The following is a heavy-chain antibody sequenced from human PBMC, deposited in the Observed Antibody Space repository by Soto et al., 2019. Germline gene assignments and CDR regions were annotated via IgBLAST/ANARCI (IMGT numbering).Heavy chain of an antibody. J-gene: IGHJ4*02. CDR1: GFAVSSKY. Sequence: EVQLVESGGGLIQPGGSLRLSCAASGFAVSSKYMTWVRQAPGKGLEWVSVIYGGGTTYYADSVKGRFTISRDPSKNTLYLQMNSLRAEDTAVYYCVQTTGWPGFAFWGQGTLVTVSS. D-gene: IGHD6-19*01. V-gene: IGHV3-53*01. CDR2: IYGGGTT. CDR3: VQTTGWPGFAF.